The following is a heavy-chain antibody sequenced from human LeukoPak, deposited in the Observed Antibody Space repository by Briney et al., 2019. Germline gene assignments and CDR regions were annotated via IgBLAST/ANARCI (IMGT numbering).Heavy chain of an antibody. CDR3: ARRSHNYFDY. CDR1: GGSFSGYY. V-gene: IGHV4-34*01. Sequence: SETLSLTCAVYGGSFSGYYWSWIRQPPGKGLEWIGEINHSGSTNSNPSLKTRVTISVDTSKNQFSLKLSSVTAADTAVYYCARRSHNYFDYWGQGTLVTVSS. J-gene: IGHJ4*02. CDR2: INHSGST.